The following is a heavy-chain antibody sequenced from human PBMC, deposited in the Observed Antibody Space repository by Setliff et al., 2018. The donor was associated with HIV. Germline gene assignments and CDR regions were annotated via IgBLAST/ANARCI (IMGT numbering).Heavy chain of an antibody. V-gene: IGHV1-18*01. CDR2: ISAYNGNT. CDR3: AGASLEWEPSAEYFQH. CDR1: GYTFTSYG. D-gene: IGHD3-3*01. J-gene: IGHJ1*01. Sequence: ASVKVSCKASGYTFTSYGISWVRQAPGQGLEWMGWISAYNGNTNSAQKVQGRVTMTTDTSTSTAYMELRSLRSDDTAVYYCAGASLEWEPSAEYFQHWGQGTLVTVSS.